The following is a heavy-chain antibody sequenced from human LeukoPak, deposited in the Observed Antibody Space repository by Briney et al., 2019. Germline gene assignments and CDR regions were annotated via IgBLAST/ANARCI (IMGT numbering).Heavy chain of an antibody. V-gene: IGHV4-59*01. CDR3: ARVSYGDYEYYFDY. J-gene: IGHJ4*02. CDR2: IYYNGST. Sequence: SETLSLTCTVSGGSISSYYWSWIRQPPGKGLEWIGYIYYNGSTNYNPSLKSRVTISVDTSKNQSSLKLSSVTAVDTAVYYCARVSYGDYEYYFDYWGQGTLVTVSS. D-gene: IGHD4-17*01. CDR1: GGSISSYY.